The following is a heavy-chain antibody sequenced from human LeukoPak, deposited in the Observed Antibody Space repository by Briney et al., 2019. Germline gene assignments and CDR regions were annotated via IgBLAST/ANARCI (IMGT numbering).Heavy chain of an antibody. J-gene: IGHJ4*02. Sequence: GGSLRLSCAASGFAVSSNYMSWVRQAPGKGLEWVSVIYSGGGTFYADSVKGRFTISRDNSKNTLHLQMHSLRAEDTAVYYCARHIAAADYFDYWGQGTLVTVSS. CDR3: ARHIAAADYFDY. V-gene: IGHV3-53*01. D-gene: IGHD6-13*01. CDR2: IYSGGGT. CDR1: GFAVSSNY.